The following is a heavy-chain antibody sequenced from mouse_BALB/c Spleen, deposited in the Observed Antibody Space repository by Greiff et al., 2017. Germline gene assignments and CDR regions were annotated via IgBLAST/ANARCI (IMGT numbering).Heavy chain of an antibody. V-gene: IGHV5-17*02. CDR3: ARNYYLDY. J-gene: IGHJ2*01. Sequence: EVKLMESGGGLVQPGGSRKLSCAASGFTFSSFGMHWVRQAPEKGLEWVAYISSGSSTIYYADTVKGRFTISRDNPKNTLFLQMTSLRSEDTAMYYCARNYYLDYWGQGTTLTVSS. CDR2: ISSGSSTI. CDR1: GFTFSSFG.